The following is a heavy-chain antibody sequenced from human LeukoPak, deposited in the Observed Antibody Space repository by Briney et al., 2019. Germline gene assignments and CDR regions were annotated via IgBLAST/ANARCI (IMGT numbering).Heavy chain of an antibody. CDR1: GFTFSSYW. Sequence: PGGSLRLSCAASGFTFSSYWMHWVRQAPGKGLVWVSRINTDGSSTSYADSVKGRFTISRDNAENTLYLQMNSLRAEDTAVYYCARVSVDTKAFDIWGQGTMVTVSS. CDR2: INTDGSST. D-gene: IGHD5-12*01. V-gene: IGHV3-74*01. J-gene: IGHJ3*02. CDR3: ARVSVDTKAFDI.